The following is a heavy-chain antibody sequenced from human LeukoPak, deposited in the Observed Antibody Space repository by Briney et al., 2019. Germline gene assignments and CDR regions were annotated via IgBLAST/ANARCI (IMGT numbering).Heavy chain of an antibody. D-gene: IGHD2-8*01. V-gene: IGHV3-74*01. J-gene: IGHJ3*02. CDR3: GRGNGHAFDI. CDR1: GFTFSSYW. Sequence: GGSLRLSCAASGFTFSSYWMHWVRQAPGKGLVWVSHINTDGSNTTYADSVKGRLTISRDNAKNTLYLQMNSLRAEDTAVYYCGRGNGHAFDIWGQGTMVTVSS. CDR2: INTDGSNT.